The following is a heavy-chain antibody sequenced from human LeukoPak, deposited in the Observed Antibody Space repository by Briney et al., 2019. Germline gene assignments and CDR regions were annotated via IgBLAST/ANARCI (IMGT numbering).Heavy chain of an antibody. CDR2: INPNSGGT. Sequence: ASVKVSCKASGYTFTGYYMHWVRQAPGQGLEWMGWINPNSGGTNYAQKFQGRVTMTRDTSISTAYMELSRLRSDDTAVYYCARDREELWFGEWPRVFDYWGQGTLVTVSS. V-gene: IGHV1-2*02. D-gene: IGHD3-10*01. CDR3: ARDREELWFGEWPRVFDY. CDR1: GYTFTGYY. J-gene: IGHJ4*02.